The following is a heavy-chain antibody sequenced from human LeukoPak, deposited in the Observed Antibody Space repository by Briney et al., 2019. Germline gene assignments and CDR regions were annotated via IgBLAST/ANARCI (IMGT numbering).Heavy chain of an antibody. D-gene: IGHD5-18*01. CDR3: AREEGLWSYLEY. J-gene: IGHJ4*02. V-gene: IGHV4-4*07. Sequence: SETLSLTCTVSGGSISSYYWTWIRKPAGKGLEWIGRIYTSGSTNYNPSLKSRVTMSVDTSKNQFSLKLSSVTAADTAVYYCAREEGLWSYLEYWGQGTLVTVSS. CDR2: IYTSGST. CDR1: GGSISSYY.